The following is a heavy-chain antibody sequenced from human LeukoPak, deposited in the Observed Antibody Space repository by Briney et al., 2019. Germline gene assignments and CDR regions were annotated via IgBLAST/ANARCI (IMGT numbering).Heavy chain of an antibody. CDR3: ARESEYYYDSSGYTFDY. Sequence: GASVKVSCKTSGYTFTDYYMHWVRQAPGQGLEWMGWINPNSGGTNYAQKFQGRVTMTRDTSISTAYMELSRLRSDDTAVYYCARESEYYYDSSGYTFDYWGQGTLVTVSS. CDR2: INPNSGGT. D-gene: IGHD3-22*01. J-gene: IGHJ4*02. V-gene: IGHV1-2*02. CDR1: GYTFTDYY.